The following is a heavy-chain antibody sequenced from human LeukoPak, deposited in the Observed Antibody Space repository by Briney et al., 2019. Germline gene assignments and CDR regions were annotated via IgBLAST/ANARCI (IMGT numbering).Heavy chain of an antibody. J-gene: IGHJ4*02. CDR3: ARVSTDWSLDY. CDR2: IWYDGSND. V-gene: IGHV3-33*01. Sequence: PWGSLRLSCAASGFTFSQYAMHWVRQAPGKGLEWVAAIWYDGSNDYYADSVKGRFTISRDNAKSSLYLQMNSLRDEDTAVYYCARVSTDWSLDYWGQGTLVTVSS. D-gene: IGHD6-19*01. CDR1: GFTFSQYA.